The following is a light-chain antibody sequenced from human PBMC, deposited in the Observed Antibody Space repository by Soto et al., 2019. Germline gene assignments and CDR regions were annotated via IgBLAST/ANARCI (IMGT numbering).Light chain of an antibody. Sequence: EIVMTQSPATLSVSVGERATLSCRASQSVSSKLAWYQQKPGQAPRLLIYGASTRATGIPARFSGSGSGTEFTLTISSLQYEDFAVYYCQQYNDWPPQLTFGGGTKVEIK. CDR2: GAS. CDR1: QSVSSK. J-gene: IGKJ4*01. CDR3: QQYNDWPPQLT. V-gene: IGKV3-15*01.